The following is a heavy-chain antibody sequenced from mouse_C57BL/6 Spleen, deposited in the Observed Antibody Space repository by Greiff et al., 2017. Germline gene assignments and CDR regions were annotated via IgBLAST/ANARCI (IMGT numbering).Heavy chain of an antibody. V-gene: IGHV1-50*01. D-gene: IGHD2-1*01. CDR3: VIYDGNDCAMDY. CDR2: IDPSDSYT. CDR1: GYTFTSYW. J-gene: IGHJ4*01. Sequence: QVQLQQSGAELVKPGASVKLSCKASGYTFTSYWMQWVKQRPGQGLEWIGEIDPSDSYTNYNQKFKGKATLTVDTSSSTAYMQLSSLTSEDSAVYYCVIYDGNDCAMDYWGQGTSVTVSS.